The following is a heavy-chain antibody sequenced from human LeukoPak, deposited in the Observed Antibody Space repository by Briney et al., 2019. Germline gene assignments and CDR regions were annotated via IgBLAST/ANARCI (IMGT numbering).Heavy chain of an antibody. CDR3: ARARQRATGTYFDY. V-gene: IGHV4-31*03. Sequence: SETLSLTRTVSGGSISSGGYYWSWIRQHPGKGLEWVGYIYYSGSTYYNPSLKSRVTISVDTSKNQFSLKLSSVTAADTAVYYCARARQRATGTYFDYWGQGTLVTVSS. CDR2: IYYSGST. D-gene: IGHD1-1*01. CDR1: GGSISSGGYY. J-gene: IGHJ4*02.